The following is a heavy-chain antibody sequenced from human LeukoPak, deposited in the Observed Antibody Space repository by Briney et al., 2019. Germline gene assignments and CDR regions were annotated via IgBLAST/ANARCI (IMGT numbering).Heavy chain of an antibody. J-gene: IGHJ4*02. D-gene: IGHD6-19*01. V-gene: IGHV4-38-2*02. Sequence: SETLSLTCTVSGYSISNGYYWGWIRQPPGKGLEWIGSIYYSGSTYYNPSLKTRVTTSVDTSKNQFSLKVTSVTAADTAVYYCAKDQSSGWPHYFDYWGQGTLVTVSS. CDR1: GYSISNGYY. CDR2: IYYSGST. CDR3: AKDQSSGWPHYFDY.